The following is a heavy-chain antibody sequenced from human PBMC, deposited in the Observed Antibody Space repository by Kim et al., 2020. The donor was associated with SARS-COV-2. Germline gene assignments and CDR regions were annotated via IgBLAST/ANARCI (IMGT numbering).Heavy chain of an antibody. CDR1: GFTFSSYS. CDR2: ISSSSSYI. Sequence: GGSLRLSCAASGFTFSSYSMNWVRQAPGKGLEWVSSISSSSSYIYYADSVKGRCTISRDNAKNSLYLQVSSLRAEDTAVYYCARIAAAGGGYWGQGTLVTVSS. V-gene: IGHV3-21*01. CDR3: ARIAAAGGGY. D-gene: IGHD6-13*01. J-gene: IGHJ4*02.